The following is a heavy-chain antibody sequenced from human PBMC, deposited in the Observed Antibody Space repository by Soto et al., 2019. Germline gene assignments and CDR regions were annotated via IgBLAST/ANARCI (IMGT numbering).Heavy chain of an antibody. CDR2: INPNSGGT. CDR1: GYTFTGYY. Sequence: GASVKVSCKASGYTFTGYYMHWVRQAPGQGLEWMGWINPNSGGTNYAQKFQGWVTMTRDTSISTAYMELSRLRSDDTAVYYCARECARAYGGGHCFFHLWGRGPLDTVSS. J-gene: IGHJ2*01. D-gene: IGHD2-21*01. V-gene: IGHV1-2*04. CDR3: ARECARAYGGGHCFFHL.